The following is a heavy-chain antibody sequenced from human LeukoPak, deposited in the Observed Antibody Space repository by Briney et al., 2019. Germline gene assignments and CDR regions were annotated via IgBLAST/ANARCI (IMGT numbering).Heavy chain of an antibody. Sequence: GGSLRLSCAASGFTFSSYAMPWVRQAPGKGLEWVAVISYDGSNKYYADSVKGRFTISRDNSKNTLYLQMNSLRAEDTAVYYCARGSNDELYGGYVWYFDYWGQGTLVTASS. D-gene: IGHD5-12*01. CDR2: ISYDGSNK. CDR1: GFTFSSYA. J-gene: IGHJ4*02. V-gene: IGHV3-30-3*01. CDR3: ARGSNDELYGGYVWYFDY.